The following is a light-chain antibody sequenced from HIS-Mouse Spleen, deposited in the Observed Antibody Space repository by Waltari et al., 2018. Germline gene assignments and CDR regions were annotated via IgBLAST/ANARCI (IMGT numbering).Light chain of an antibody. J-gene: IGLJ3*02. V-gene: IGLV1-47*01. CDR2: RNN. CDR3: AAWDDSLSGRV. CDR1: SSNIGGHY. Sequence: QSVLTQPPSASGTPGQRGTIPCSGSSSNIGGHYVYWYQQPPGTAPKLLIYRNNQRPSGVPDRFSGSKSGTSASLAISGLRSEDEADYYCAAWDDSLSGRVFGGGTKLTVL.